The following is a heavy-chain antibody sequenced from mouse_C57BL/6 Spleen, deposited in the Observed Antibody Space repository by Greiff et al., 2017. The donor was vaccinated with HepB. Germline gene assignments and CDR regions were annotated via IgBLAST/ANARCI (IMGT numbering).Heavy chain of an antibody. CDR1: GFSFNTYA. D-gene: IGHD4-1*01. J-gene: IGHJ3*01. V-gene: IGHV10-1*01. CDR3: VRHRANWEGAWFAY. CDR2: IRSKSNNYAT. Sequence: EVQLVESGGGLVQPKGSLKLSCAASGFSFNTYAMNWVRQAPGKGLEWVARIRSKSNNYATYYADSVKDRFTISRDDSESMLYLQKNNLKTEDTAMYYCVRHRANWEGAWFAYWGQGTLVTVSA.